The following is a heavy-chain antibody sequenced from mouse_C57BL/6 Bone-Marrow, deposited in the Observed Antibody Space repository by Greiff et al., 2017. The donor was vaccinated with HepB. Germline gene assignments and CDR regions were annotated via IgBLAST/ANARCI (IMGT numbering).Heavy chain of an antibody. Sequence: EVHLVESGPGLVKPSQSLSLTCSVTGYSITSGYYWNWIRQFPGNKLEWMGYISYDGSNNYNPSLKNRISNTRDTSKNQFFLKLNSVTTEDTATYYCARGITTVVADYFDYWGQGTTLTVSS. CDR3: ARGITTVVADYFDY. CDR2: ISYDGSN. J-gene: IGHJ2*01. D-gene: IGHD1-1*01. CDR1: GYSITSGYY. V-gene: IGHV3-6*01.